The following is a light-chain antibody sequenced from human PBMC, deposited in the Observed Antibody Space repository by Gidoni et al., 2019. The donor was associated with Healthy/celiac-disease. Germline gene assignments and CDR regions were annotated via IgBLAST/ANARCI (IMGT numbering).Light chain of an antibody. J-gene: IGKJ1*01. CDR1: QSISSW. V-gene: IGKV1-5*01. Sequence: DIQMTQSPSTLSASVGERVPITCRASQSISSWLAWYQQKPGKAPKLLIYDASSLESGVPSRFSGSGSGTEFTLTISSLQPDDFATYYCQQYNSYWTFGQXTKVEIK. CDR2: DAS. CDR3: QQYNSYWT.